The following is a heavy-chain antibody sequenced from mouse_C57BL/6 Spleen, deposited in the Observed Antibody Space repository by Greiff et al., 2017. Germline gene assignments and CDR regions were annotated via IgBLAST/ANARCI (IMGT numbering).Heavy chain of an antibody. J-gene: IGHJ4*01. CDR1: GYTFTSYW. CDR3: ALTGAMDY. D-gene: IGHD1-1*01. V-gene: IGHV1-59*01. CDR2: IDPSDSYT. Sequence: QVQLQQPGAELVRPGTSVKLSCKASGYTFTSYWMHWVKQRPGQGLEWIGVIDPSDSYTNYNQKFKGKGTLTVDTSSSTAYMQLSSQTSDDSAVYYCALTGAMDYWGQGTSVTVSS.